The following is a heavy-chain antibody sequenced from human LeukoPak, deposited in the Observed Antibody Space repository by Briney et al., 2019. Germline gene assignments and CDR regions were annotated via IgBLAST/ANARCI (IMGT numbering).Heavy chain of an antibody. CDR1: GFTFSSYA. Sequence: GRSLRLSCAASGFTFSSYAMHWVRQAPGKGLEWVAVISYDGSNKYYADFVKGRFTISRDNSKNTLYLQMNSLRAEDTAVYYCARGPRGSGYYYYYMDVWGKGTTVTVSS. J-gene: IGHJ6*03. CDR2: ISYDGSNK. V-gene: IGHV3-30*04. D-gene: IGHD6-25*01. CDR3: ARGPRGSGYYYYYMDV.